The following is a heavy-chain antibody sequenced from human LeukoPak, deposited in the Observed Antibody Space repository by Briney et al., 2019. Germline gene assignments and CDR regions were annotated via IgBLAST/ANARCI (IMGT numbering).Heavy chain of an antibody. D-gene: IGHD3-10*01. Sequence: SETLSLTCTVSGGSISNYYWNWIRQPPGKGLEWLGYIYYSGSTNYNPSLKSRVTISVDKSKNQFSLKLSSVTAADTAVYYCARLYYYGSGSYYPPDYGMDVWGQGTTVTVSS. CDR1: GGSISNYY. V-gene: IGHV4-59*12. CDR2: IYYSGST. J-gene: IGHJ6*02. CDR3: ARLYYYGSGSYYPPDYGMDV.